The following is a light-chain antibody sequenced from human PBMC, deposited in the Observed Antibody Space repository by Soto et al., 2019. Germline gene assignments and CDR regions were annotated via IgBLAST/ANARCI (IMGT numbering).Light chain of an antibody. V-gene: IGKV3-15*01. Sequence: EIVITHPPSSLSVSPVERVTLSFMAGQCVTTNFAWYQQKSGQSPRLLIYDVSTRTTGVPARFSGTGSETDFTLTISGLQSEDSAVYFCQKYNNWPFYFGQGTRLEIK. J-gene: IGKJ5*01. CDR3: QKYNNWPFY. CDR1: QCVTTN. CDR2: DVS.